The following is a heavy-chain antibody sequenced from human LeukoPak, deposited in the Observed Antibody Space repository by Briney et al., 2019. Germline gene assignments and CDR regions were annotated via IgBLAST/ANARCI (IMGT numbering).Heavy chain of an antibody. CDR1: GFTFSSYG. Sequence: PGGSLGLSCAASGFTFSSYGMHWVRQAPGKGLEWVAVIWYDGSNKYYADSVKGRFTISRDNSKNTLYLQMNSLRAEDTAVYYCARAPYSSSSWIGYFDYWGQGTLVTVSS. J-gene: IGHJ4*02. V-gene: IGHV3-33*01. D-gene: IGHD6-6*01. CDR2: IWYDGSNK. CDR3: ARAPYSSSSWIGYFDY.